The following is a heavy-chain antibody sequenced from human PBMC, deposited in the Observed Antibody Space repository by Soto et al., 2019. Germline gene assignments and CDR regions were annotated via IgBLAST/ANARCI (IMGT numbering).Heavy chain of an antibody. CDR2: NIPIFGTE. J-gene: IGHJ6*02. D-gene: IGHD6-13*01. CDR1: GGTFSSYA. CDR3: ARDRIAGSKYYYGMDV. Sequence: QVQLVQSGAEVKKPGSSVRVSCKASGGTFSSYAISWVRQAPGQGLEWRGGNIPIFGTENYAQKFQGRVTITADESTSTAYMELSSLRSEDTAVYYCARDRIAGSKYYYGMDVWGQGTTVTVSS. V-gene: IGHV1-69*01.